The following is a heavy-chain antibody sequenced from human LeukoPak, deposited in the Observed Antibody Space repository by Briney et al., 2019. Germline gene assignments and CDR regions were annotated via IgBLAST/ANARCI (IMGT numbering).Heavy chain of an antibody. Sequence: PGGSLRLSCAASGFTFSCYWMSWVRQAPGKGLEWVANINQDGSEKYYVDSVKGRFAVSRDNAKNSLYLQMNSLRAEDTAVYYGATFDGYCTGTSCYSRGYFDYWGQGTLVTVSS. CDR3: ATFDGYCTGTSCYSRGYFDY. V-gene: IGHV3-7*01. D-gene: IGHD2-15*01. CDR2: INQDGSEK. CDR1: GFTFSCYW. J-gene: IGHJ4*02.